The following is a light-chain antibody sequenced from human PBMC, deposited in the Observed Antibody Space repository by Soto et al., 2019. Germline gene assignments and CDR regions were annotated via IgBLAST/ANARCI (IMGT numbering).Light chain of an antibody. V-gene: IGKV1-39*01. Sequence: DIQMTQSPSSLSASVGDRVTITCRASQRVSSYLNWYQQKPGKAPKFLIYAASSLQSGVPSRFSGSGSGTDFTLSISSLQPEDFATYYCQQYNSTPLTFGGGTKVEIK. CDR2: AAS. CDR3: QQYNSTPLT. CDR1: QRVSSY. J-gene: IGKJ4*01.